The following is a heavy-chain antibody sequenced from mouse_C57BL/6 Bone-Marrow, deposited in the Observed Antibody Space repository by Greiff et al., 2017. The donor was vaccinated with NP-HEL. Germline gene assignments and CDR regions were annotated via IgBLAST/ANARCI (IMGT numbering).Heavy chain of an antibody. CDR2: INPGSGGT. Sequence: QVQLQQSGAELVRPGTSVKVSCKASGYAFTNYLIEWVKQRPGQGLEWIGVINPGSGGTNYNEKFKGKATLTADKSSSTAYMQLSSLTSEDSAVYFCARWDYSNPYWYFDVWGTGTTVTVSS. CDR1: GYAFTNYL. D-gene: IGHD2-5*01. V-gene: IGHV1-54*01. J-gene: IGHJ1*03. CDR3: ARWDYSNPYWYFDV.